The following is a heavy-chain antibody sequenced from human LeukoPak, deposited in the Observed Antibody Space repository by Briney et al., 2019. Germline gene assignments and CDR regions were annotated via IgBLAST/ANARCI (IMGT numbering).Heavy chain of an antibody. V-gene: IGHV3-53*01. CDR1: GFTVSSSY. CDR2: IYVDGPT. J-gene: IGHJ4*02. D-gene: IGHD6-13*01. CDR3: AKEPGGIGYFDY. Sequence: PGGSLRLSCAASGFTVSSSYMSWVRQAPGKGLEWVSSIYVDGPTFYADSVKGRFTIARDNSKNTLYLQMNSLRAEDTAVYYCAKEPGGIGYFDYWGQGTLVTVSS.